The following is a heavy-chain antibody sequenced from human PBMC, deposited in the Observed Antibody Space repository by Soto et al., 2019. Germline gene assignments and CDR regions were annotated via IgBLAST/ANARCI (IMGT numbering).Heavy chain of an antibody. CDR2: ISSSSSTI. D-gene: IGHD6-19*01. CDR3: ARDRARGSSGWYGMDV. Sequence: HPGGSLRLSCAASGFTFSSYSMNWVRQAPGKGLEWVSYISSSSSTIYYADSVKGRFTISRDNAKNSLYLQMNSLRDEDTAVYYCARDRARGSSGWYGMDVWGQGTTVTVSS. CDR1: GFTFSSYS. J-gene: IGHJ6*02. V-gene: IGHV3-48*02.